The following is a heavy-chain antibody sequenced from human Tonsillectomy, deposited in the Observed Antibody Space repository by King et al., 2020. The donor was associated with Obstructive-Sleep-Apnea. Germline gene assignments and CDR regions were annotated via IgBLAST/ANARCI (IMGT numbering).Heavy chain of an antibody. D-gene: IGHD6-19*01. CDR3: VTLGAVAGSGDAFDI. V-gene: IGHV1-24*01. J-gene: IGHJ3*02. CDR1: GYTLTELS. CDR2: FVPENVES. Sequence: QLVQSGAEVKKPGASVKVSCKVSGYTLTELSMHWVRQTPGKGLEWRVVFVPENVESIYAQKFQGRVTMTEDTSTDTAYMELCSLRSEDTAAYYCVTLGAVAGSGDAFDIWGQGTMVTVSS.